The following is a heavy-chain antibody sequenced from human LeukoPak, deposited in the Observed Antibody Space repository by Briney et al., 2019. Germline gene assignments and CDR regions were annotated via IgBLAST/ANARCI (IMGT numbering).Heavy chain of an antibody. CDR2: VSGSGYST. J-gene: IGHJ4*02. Sequence: GGSLRLSCVASGFTFSTYPMTWVRQAPGKGLEWVSSVSGSGYSTYYADSVKGRFTISRDNSKNTLYLQMDSLRADDTALYYCAKTRAYGDDYWGQGTVVTVSS. V-gene: IGHV3-23*01. CDR1: GFTFSTYP. CDR3: AKTRAYGDDY. D-gene: IGHD4-17*01.